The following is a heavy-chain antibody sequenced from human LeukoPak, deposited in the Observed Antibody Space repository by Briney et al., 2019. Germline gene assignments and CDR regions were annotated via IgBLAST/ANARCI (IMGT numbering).Heavy chain of an antibody. D-gene: IGHD2-2*01. CDR1: GYSFTSYW. CDR2: IYPGDSDT. Sequence: GESLKISCKGSGYSFTSYWIGWVRQMPGKGLEWMGIIYPGDSDTRYSPSFQGQVTISADKSISTAYPQWSSLKASDTAMYYCARSYLIVVVPAAPNWFDPWGQGTLVTVSS. CDR3: ARSYLIVVVPAAPNWFDP. J-gene: IGHJ5*02. V-gene: IGHV5-51*01.